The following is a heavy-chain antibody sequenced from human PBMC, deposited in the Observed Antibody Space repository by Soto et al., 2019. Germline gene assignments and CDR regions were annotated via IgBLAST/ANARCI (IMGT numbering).Heavy chain of an antibody. Sequence: SETLSLTCAVYGGSFSGYYWSWIRQPPGKGLEWIGEINHSGSTNYNPSLKSRVTISVDTSKNQFSLKLSSVTAADTAVYYCARGFGGQDIVVVVAATRYAFDIWGQGTMVTVSS. CDR2: INHSGST. D-gene: IGHD2-15*01. CDR1: GGSFSGYY. J-gene: IGHJ3*02. V-gene: IGHV4-34*01. CDR3: ARGFGGQDIVVVVAATRYAFDI.